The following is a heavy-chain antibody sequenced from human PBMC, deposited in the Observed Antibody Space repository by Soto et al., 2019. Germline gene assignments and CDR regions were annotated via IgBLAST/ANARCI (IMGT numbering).Heavy chain of an antibody. CDR3: ARLLGHGGNGDY. Sequence: SETLSLTCTVSGGSISSYYWSWIRQPPGKGLEWIGYIYYSGSTNYNPSLKSRVTISVDTSKNQFSTKLSSVTAADTAVYYCARLLGHGGNGDYWGQGTLVTVSS. J-gene: IGHJ4*02. D-gene: IGHD2-15*01. CDR1: GGSISSYY. CDR2: IYYSGST. V-gene: IGHV4-59*08.